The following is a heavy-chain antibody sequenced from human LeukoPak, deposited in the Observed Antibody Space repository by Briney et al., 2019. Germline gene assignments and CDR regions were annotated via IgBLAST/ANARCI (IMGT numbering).Heavy chain of an antibody. Sequence: AGGSLRLSCTASGFTFGDYAMSWVRQAPGKGLEWVGFIRSKAYGGTTEYAASVKGRFTISRDDSKSIAYLQMNSLKTEDTAVYYCTRAPDYGDWFDPWGQGTLVTVSS. CDR3: TRAPDYGDWFDP. J-gene: IGHJ5*02. CDR1: GFTFGDYA. V-gene: IGHV3-49*04. CDR2: IRSKAYGGTT. D-gene: IGHD4-17*01.